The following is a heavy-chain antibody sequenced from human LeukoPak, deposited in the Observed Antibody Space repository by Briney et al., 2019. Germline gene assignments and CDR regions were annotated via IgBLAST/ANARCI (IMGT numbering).Heavy chain of an antibody. Sequence: GGSLRLSCAASGFTVSSNYMSWVRQAPGKGLEWVSVIYSGGSTYYADSVRGRFTISRDNSKNTLYLQMNSLRAGDTAVYYCARATRLNYYYYGMDVWGQGTTVTVSS. CDR3: ARATRLNYYYYGMDV. CDR1: GFTVSSNY. V-gene: IGHV3-66*01. J-gene: IGHJ6*02. D-gene: IGHD5-12*01. CDR2: IYSGGST.